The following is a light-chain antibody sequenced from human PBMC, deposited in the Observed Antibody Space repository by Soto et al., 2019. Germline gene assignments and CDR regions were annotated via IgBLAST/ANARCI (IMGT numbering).Light chain of an antibody. Sequence: QSVLTQPPSASGTPGQRVTISCSGSSSNIGSKTVNWYQQLPGTAPKHLIYSNNQRPSGVAYRFSCSKSGTSASLAISGLQSEDEAAYYCAAWYDSLNGVVFGGGTKLTVL. V-gene: IGLV1-44*01. J-gene: IGLJ2*01. CDR2: SNN. CDR1: SSNIGSKT. CDR3: AAWYDSLNGVV.